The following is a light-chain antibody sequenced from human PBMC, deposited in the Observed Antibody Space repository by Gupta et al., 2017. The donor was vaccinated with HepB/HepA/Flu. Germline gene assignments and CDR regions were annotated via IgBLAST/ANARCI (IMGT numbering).Light chain of an antibody. J-gene: IGLJ3*02. V-gene: IGLV3-19*01. Sequence: SSELTQDPAVSVALGQTVRITCQGDSLRSYYASWYQQKPGQAPVLVIYGKNNRPSGIPDRFSGSSSGNTASLTITGARAEDEADYYCNSRDSSGNRWVFGGGTKLTGL. CDR2: GKN. CDR3: NSRDSSGNRWV. CDR1: SLRSYY.